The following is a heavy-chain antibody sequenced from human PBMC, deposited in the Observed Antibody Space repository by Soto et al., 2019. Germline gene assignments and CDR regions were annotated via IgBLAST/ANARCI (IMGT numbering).Heavy chain of an antibody. CDR2: IYPGDSDT. V-gene: IGHV5-51*01. CDR3: ARRSYCSTTSCYADY. Sequence: GESLKISCQGSGYSFSSYWIGWVRQMPGKGLEWMGIIYPGDSDTRYSPSFQGQVTISADKSISTAYLQWSSLKASDTAVYYCARRSYCSTTSCYADYWGQGTLVTVSS. J-gene: IGHJ4*02. CDR1: GYSFSSYW. D-gene: IGHD2-2*01.